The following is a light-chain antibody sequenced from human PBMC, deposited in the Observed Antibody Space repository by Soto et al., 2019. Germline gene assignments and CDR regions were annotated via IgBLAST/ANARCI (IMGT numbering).Light chain of an antibody. CDR3: QQYDLLPWT. CDR2: AAS. CDR1: PDITNF. V-gene: IGKV1-33*01. J-gene: IGKJ1*01. Sequence: DIQMTQSPSSLSASVGDRVTITCQASPDITNFLNWYQQKPGKAPKLLIYAASNLETGVPSRFSGGGSGADFTFTISSLQPEDVATYYCQQYDLLPWTFGQGTKVEIK.